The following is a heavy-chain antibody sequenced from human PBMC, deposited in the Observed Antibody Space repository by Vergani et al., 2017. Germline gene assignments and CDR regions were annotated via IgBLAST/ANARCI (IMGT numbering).Heavy chain of an antibody. CDR1: GFTFSNYA. D-gene: IGHD5-24*01. CDR2: ISGSGDST. Sequence: EVQLLASGGGLVHPGGSLRLSCVASGFTFSNYAMSWVRQAPGKGLEWVSTISGSGDSTYYADSVKGRFTISRDKSKNTLLLQMNSLRAEDTAVYYCAKVGGARWRQLYPFDYWGQGTLVTVSS. CDR3: AKVGGARWRQLYPFDY. V-gene: IGHV3-23*01. J-gene: IGHJ4*02.